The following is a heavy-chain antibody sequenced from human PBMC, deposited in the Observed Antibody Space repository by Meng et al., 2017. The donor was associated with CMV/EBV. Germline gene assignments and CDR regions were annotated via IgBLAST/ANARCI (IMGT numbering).Heavy chain of an antibody. CDR2: ISSSGSTI. Sequence: GESLKISCAASGFTFSDYYMSWIRQAPGKGLEWDSYISSSGSTIYYADSVKGRFTISRDNAKNSLYLQMNSLRAEDTAVYYCARDLTGSYSAWGQGTLVTVSS. CDR3: ARDLTGSYSA. D-gene: IGHD1-26*01. CDR1: GFTFSDYY. V-gene: IGHV3-11*01. J-gene: IGHJ4*02.